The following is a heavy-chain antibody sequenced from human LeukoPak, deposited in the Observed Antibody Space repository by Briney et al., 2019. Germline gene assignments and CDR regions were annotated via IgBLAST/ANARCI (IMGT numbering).Heavy chain of an antibody. CDR3: ARGGLENGYHSNDGFDI. CDR1: GGSISGYY. V-gene: IGHV4-59*01. CDR2: IYYSGST. Sequence: SETLSLTCTVSGGSISGYYWSWIRQPPGKGLEWIGYIYYSGSTKYNPSLKSRVTMSVDTSRNQFSLKLSSVTAADTAVYYCARGGLENGYHSNDGFDIWCQGTMVTVSS. D-gene: IGHD3-22*01. J-gene: IGHJ3*02.